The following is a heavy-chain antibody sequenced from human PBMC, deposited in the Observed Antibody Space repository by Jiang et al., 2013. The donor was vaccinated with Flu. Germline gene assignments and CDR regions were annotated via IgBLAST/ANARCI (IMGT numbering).Heavy chain of an antibody. D-gene: IGHD6-19*01. CDR2: TYYRSKWYN. CDR1: GDSVSSNSAA. CDR3: AREKGEQWLVQMYYFDY. Sequence: SQTLSLTCAISGDSVSSNSAAWNWIRQSPSRGLEWLGRTYYRSKWYNDYAVSVKSRITINPDTSKNQFSLQLNSVTPEDTAVYYCAREKGEQWLVQMYYFDYWGQGTLVTVSS. J-gene: IGHJ4*02. V-gene: IGHV6-1*01.